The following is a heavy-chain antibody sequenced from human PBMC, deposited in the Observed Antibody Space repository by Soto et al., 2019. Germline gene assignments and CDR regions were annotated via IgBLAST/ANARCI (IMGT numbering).Heavy chain of an antibody. CDR3: AKDRSSGSPYYGMDF. D-gene: IGHD3-10*01. CDR1: GFTFGDYA. CDR2: FKWNSGDV. J-gene: IGHJ6*02. Sequence: HPGGSLRLSCAASGFTFGDYAMHWVRQVPGKGLEWVSGFKWNSGDVGYADSVKGRFTISRDNARNSLYLQMNSLRPEDTAVYYCAKDRSSGSPYYGMDFWGQGTMVTVYS. V-gene: IGHV3-9*01.